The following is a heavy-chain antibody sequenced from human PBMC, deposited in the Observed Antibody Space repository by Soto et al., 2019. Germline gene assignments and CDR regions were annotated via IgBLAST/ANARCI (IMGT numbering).Heavy chain of an antibody. Sequence: GASVKVSCKASGGTFSSYAISWVRQASGQGLEWMGGIIPIFGTANYAQKFQGRVTITADKSTSTAYMELSSLRSEDTAVYYCARRELLNSNWFDPWGQGTLVTVSS. CDR1: GGTFSSYA. CDR2: IIPIFGTA. V-gene: IGHV1-69*06. CDR3: ARRELLNSNWFDP. D-gene: IGHD1-26*01. J-gene: IGHJ5*02.